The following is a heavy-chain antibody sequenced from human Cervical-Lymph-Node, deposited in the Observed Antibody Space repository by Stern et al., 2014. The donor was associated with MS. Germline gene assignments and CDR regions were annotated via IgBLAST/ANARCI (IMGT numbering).Heavy chain of an antibody. CDR3: ARSPFSNQMLFDYLDY. Sequence: VQLVESGGDVVQPGRSLRLSCAASRFTFRNYTMHWVRQAPGKGLEWVAVMSYDENNQFYADSVKGRFTISRDNSKNTLFLQMNSLRVEDTAIYYCARSPFSNQMLFDYLDYWGQGTLVTVSS. J-gene: IGHJ4*02. D-gene: IGHD2-2*01. CDR2: MSYDENNQ. V-gene: IGHV3-30-3*01. CDR1: RFTFRNYT.